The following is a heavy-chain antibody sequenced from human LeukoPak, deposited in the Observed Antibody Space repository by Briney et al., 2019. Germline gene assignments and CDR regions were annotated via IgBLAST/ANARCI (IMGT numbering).Heavy chain of an antibody. CDR1: GFTFSSYA. CDR2: IRYDGSNK. Sequence: PGGSLRLSCAASGFTFSSYAMSWVRQAPGKGLEWVAFIRYDGSNKYYADSVKGRFTISRDNSKNTLYLQMNSLRAEDTAVYYCANGGGWSEGWFDPWGQGTLVTVSS. D-gene: IGHD6-19*01. J-gene: IGHJ5*02. V-gene: IGHV3-30*02. CDR3: ANGGGWSEGWFDP.